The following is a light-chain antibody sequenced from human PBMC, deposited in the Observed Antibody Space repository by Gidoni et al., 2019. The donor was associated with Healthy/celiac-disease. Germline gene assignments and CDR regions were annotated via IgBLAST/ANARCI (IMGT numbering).Light chain of an antibody. CDR1: SRYVGGYNY. Sequence: QSALTQPRSVSGSPGTSVTISCTGTSRYVGGYNYVPWYQQKPGKAPKVMIYDVSKQPSGVPYRFSGSKSGNSASLTISGLQAEDEADYYCCSYAGSYTYVFGTGTKVTVL. CDR2: DVS. V-gene: IGLV2-11*01. CDR3: CSYAGSYTYV. J-gene: IGLJ1*01.